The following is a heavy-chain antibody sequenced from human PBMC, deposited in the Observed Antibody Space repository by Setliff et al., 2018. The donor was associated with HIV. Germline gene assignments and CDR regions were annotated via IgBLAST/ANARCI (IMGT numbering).Heavy chain of an antibody. CDR3: ARRTAPPSGFYSHYYLDV. CDR1: GYSISSGYY. V-gene: IGHV4-38-2*01. D-gene: IGHD6-6*01. J-gene: IGHJ6*03. CDR2: IYHSGST. Sequence: SETLSLTCDVSGYSISSGYYWGWIRQPPGKGLEWIGSIYHSGSTFYNPSLESRGTISIDTSNNQCALKVSSVTAADTAVYYCARRTAPPSGFYSHYYLDVWGKGTTVTVSS.